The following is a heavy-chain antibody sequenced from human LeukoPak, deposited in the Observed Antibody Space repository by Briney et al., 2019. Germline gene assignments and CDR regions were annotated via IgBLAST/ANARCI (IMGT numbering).Heavy chain of an antibody. CDR2: INPNSGGT. V-gene: IGHV1-2*02. Sequence: ASVKVSCKASGYTFTGYYMHWVRQAPGQGLEWMGWINPNSGGTNYAQKFQGRVTMTRDTSISTAYMGLSRLRSDDTAVYYCARETTNYYGSGSYIYWGQGTLVTVSS. CDR3: ARETTNYYGSGSYIY. D-gene: IGHD3-10*01. CDR1: GYTFTGYY. J-gene: IGHJ4*02.